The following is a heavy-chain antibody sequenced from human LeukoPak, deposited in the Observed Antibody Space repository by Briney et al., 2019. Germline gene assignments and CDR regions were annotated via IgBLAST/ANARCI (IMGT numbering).Heavy chain of an antibody. V-gene: IGHV4-61*02. CDR2: IYTSGST. D-gene: IGHD5-12*01. CDR3: ARSLGVTITQYGMDV. J-gene: IGHJ6*02. CDR1: GGPISSGSHY. Sequence: SETLSLTCTVSGGPISSGSHYWSWIRQPAGKGLEWIGRIYTSGSTNYNPSLKSRVTISVDTSKNQFSLKLSSVTAADTAVYYCARSLGVTITQYGMDVWGQGTTVTVSS.